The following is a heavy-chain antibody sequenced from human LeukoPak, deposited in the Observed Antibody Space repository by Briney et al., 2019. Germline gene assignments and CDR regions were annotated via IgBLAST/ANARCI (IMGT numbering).Heavy chain of an antibody. CDR2: IIPILGIA. J-gene: IGHJ4*02. CDR1: GGTFSSYA. D-gene: IGHD3-3*01. CDR3: ARGAPGYDFWSGYYYY. V-gene: IGHV1-69*04. Sequence: SVKVSCKASGGTFSSYAISWVRQAPGQGLEWMGRIIPILGIANYAQKFQGRVTMTRDTSTSTVYMELSSLRSEDTAVYYCARGAPGYDFWSGYYYYWGQGALVTVSS.